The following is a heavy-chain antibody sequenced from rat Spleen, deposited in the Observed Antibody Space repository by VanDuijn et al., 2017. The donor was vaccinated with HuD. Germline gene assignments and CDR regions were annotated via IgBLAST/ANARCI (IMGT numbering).Heavy chain of an antibody. Sequence: EVQLVESGGGLVQPGGSLKLSCAASGFTFTNFDMAWVRQAPAKGLEWIASISSGNNIYYRDTVQGRFTFSRDDAENTQYLKMDSLRSEDTATYYCTRRGYLSDWYFDFWGPGTMVTVSS. CDR2: ISSGNNI. J-gene: IGHJ1*01. D-gene: IGHD4-4*01. CDR1: GFTFTNFD. CDR3: TRRGYLSDWYFDF. V-gene: IGHV5S13*01.